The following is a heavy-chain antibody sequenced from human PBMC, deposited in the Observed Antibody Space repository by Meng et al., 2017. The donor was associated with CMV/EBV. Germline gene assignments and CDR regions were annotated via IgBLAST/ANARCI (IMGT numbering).Heavy chain of an antibody. J-gene: IGHJ6*02. CDR1: GGSFSSYA. V-gene: IGHV1-69*10. Sequence: SVKISCKASGGSFSSYAISWLRQAPGPGLEWMGGIIPILGRANYARKCQGRVTITADDSTSIAYKEQSSMRSEDTAVDYCWRRVDTVVVPATMYYYYGMDVWGQGTTVTVSS. CDR2: IIPILGRA. D-gene: IGHD2-2*03. CDR3: WRRVDTVVVPATMYYYYGMDV.